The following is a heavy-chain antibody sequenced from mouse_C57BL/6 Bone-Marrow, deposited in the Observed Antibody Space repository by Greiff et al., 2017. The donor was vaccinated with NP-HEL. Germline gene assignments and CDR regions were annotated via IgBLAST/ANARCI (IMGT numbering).Heavy chain of an antibody. CDR3: ARPILDGNLAMDD. J-gene: IGHJ4*01. Sequence: EVQGVESGGDLVKPGGSLKLSCAASGFTFSSYGMSWVRQTPDKRLEWVATISSGGSYTYYPDSVKGRFTISKDNAKNTLYLQMSSLKSEDTAMYYCARPILDGNLAMDDWGQGTSVTVYS. CDR2: ISSGGSYT. D-gene: IGHD2-3*01. V-gene: IGHV5-6*01. CDR1: GFTFSSYG.